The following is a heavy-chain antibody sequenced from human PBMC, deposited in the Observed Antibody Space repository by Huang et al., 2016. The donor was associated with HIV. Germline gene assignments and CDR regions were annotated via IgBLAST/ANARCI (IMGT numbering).Heavy chain of an antibody. CDR3: ARMSRLSKRHWFDP. Sequence: QVQLQESGPGLVKPSQTLSLTCTVSGGSISSGGNYWSWIRQPPGKGLEWIGYIAYSGSTYYNPSLMSRVTISLDTSKHHFSLKLTSVTAADTAVYYCARMSRLSKRHWFDPWGQGTLVTVSP. J-gene: IGHJ5*02. CDR2: IAYSGST. V-gene: IGHV4-30-4*08. CDR1: GGSISSGGNY.